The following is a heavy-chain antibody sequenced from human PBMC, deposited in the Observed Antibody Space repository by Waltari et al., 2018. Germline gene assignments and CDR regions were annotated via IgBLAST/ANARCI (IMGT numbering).Heavy chain of an antibody. CDR3: VRDKVGGATFFDY. V-gene: IGHV3-7*03. Sequence: EVQLVESGGGLIQPGGSLRLSCAAPGFTFSNYWMSWVRQAPGKGLEWVANIKQDGSEIYYRDSVKGRFTISRDNARNSLYLQMNSLRAEDTAVYYCVRDKVGGATFFDYWGQGTLVTVSS. CDR2: IKQDGSEI. CDR1: GFTFSNYW. D-gene: IGHD1-26*01. J-gene: IGHJ4*02.